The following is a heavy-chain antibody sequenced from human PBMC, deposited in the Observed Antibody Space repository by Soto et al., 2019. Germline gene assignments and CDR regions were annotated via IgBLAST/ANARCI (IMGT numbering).Heavy chain of an antibody. D-gene: IGHD6-13*01. V-gene: IGHV1-18*01. CDR1: GYTFTSYG. CDR2: ISAYNGNT. CDR3: AREYARGIAAENWFDP. J-gene: IGHJ5*02. Sequence: SVKVSCKASGYTFTSYGISWVRQAPGQGLEWMGWISAYNGNTNYAQKLQGRVTMTTDTSTSTAYMELRSLRSDDTAVYYCAREYARGIAAENWFDPWGQGTLVTVSS.